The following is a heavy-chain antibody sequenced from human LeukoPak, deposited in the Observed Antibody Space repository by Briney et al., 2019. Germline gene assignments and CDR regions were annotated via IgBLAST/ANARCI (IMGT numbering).Heavy chain of an antibody. Sequence: SETLSLTCTVPGGSISSYYWSWIRQPPGKGLEWIGEINHSGSTNYNPSLKSRVTISVDTSKNQFSLKLSSVTAADTAVYYCASGVQLWLTDAFDIWGQGTMVTVSS. D-gene: IGHD5-18*01. CDR1: GGSISSYY. CDR3: ASGVQLWLTDAFDI. CDR2: INHSGST. V-gene: IGHV4-34*01. J-gene: IGHJ3*02.